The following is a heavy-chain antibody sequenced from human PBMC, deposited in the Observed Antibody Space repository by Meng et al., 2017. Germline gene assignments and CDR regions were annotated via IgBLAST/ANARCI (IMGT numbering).Heavy chain of an antibody. D-gene: IGHD3-22*01. CDR1: GYTFTSYD. V-gene: IGHV1-8*01. CDR2: MNPNSGNT. Sequence: ASVKVSCKASGYTFTSYDINWVRQATGQGLEWMGWMNPNSGNTGYAQKFQGRVTMTRNTSISTAYMELSSLRSEDTAVYYCARGFTYYYDSSGYSALAFDIWGQGTMVTVS. CDR3: ARGFTYYYDSSGYSALAFDI. J-gene: IGHJ3*02.